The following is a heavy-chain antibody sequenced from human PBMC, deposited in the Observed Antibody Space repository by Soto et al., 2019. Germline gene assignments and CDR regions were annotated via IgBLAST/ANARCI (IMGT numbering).Heavy chain of an antibody. CDR3: ARGNSAARPHY. V-gene: IGHV4-31*03. Sequence: QVQLQESGPGLVKPSETLSLICSVSGGSISSGGYYWTWIRHHPGKGLEWIGFIHDSGSTYYNPSLKSRVTISVDTSKNQFSLKLISVTAADTAVYYCARGNSAARPHYWGQGTLVTVSS. J-gene: IGHJ4*02. D-gene: IGHD6-6*01. CDR1: GGSISSGGYY. CDR2: IHDSGST.